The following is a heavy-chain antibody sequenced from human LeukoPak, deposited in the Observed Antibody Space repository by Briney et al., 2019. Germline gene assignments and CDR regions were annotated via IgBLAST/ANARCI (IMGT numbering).Heavy chain of an antibody. CDR3: ARDRSGYSYGYDFDY. J-gene: IGHJ4*02. CDR2: INHSGST. V-gene: IGHV4-34*01. Sequence: SETLSLTCAVYGGSFSGYYWSWIRQPPGKGLEWIGEINHSGSTNYNPSLKSRVTISVDTSKNQFSLKLSSVTAADTAVYYCARDRSGYSYGYDFDYWGQGTLVTVSS. D-gene: IGHD5-18*01. CDR1: GGSFSGYY.